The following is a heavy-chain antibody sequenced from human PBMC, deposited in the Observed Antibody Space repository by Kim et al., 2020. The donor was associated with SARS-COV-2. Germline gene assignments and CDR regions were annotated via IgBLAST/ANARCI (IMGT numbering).Heavy chain of an antibody. CDR1: GFPFSSFG. V-gene: IGHV3-33*06. CDR3: AKDSGGGDWHRFES. Sequence: GGSLRLSCAASGFPFSSFGMHWVRQAPGKGLEWVALIWYDGSNKYYADSVKGRVTISRDNSKNTMSLEMNSLRAEDTAVYYCAKDSGGGDWHRFESWGQG. J-gene: IGHJ4*02. D-gene: IGHD2-21*02. CDR2: IWYDGSNK.